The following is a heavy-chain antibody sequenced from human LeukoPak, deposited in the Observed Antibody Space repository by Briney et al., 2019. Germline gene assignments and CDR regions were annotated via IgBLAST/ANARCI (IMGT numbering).Heavy chain of an antibody. J-gene: IGHJ6*03. CDR2: VDPEDGET. D-gene: IGHD1-26*01. Sequence: ASVKVSCKXSGYTFTDYYMHWVQRAPGKGLEWMGLVDPEDGETIYAEKFQGRVTITADTSTDTAYMELSSLRSEDTAVYYCATVGPIVGAHYYYYYYMDVWGKGTTVTVSS. V-gene: IGHV1-69-2*01. CDR3: ATVGPIVGAHYYYYYYMDV. CDR1: GYTFTDYY.